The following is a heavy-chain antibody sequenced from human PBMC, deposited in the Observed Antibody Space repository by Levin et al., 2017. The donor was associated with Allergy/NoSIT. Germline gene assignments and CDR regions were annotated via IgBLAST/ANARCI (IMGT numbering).Heavy chain of an antibody. J-gene: IGHJ6*02. CDR2: ISSSSSYI. V-gene: IGHV3-21*01. CDR3: ARGRDYYGMDV. Sequence: GGSLRLSCAASGFTFSSYSMNWVRQAPGKGLKWVSSISSSSSYIYYADSVKGRFTISRDNAKNSLYLQMNSLRAEDTAVYYCARGRDYYGMDVWGQGTTVTVSS. CDR1: GFTFSSYS.